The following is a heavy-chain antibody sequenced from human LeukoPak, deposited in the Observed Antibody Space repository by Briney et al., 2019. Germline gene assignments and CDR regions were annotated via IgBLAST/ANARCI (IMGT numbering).Heavy chain of an antibody. Sequence: GGSLRLSCVASGFIFNGYSMNWIRQTPEKGLEWISYISSSSNTIYYADSVKGRFTVSRDNAKNSLFLQMSSLRDDDTAVYYCARGWAQQFDPWGQGTLVIVSS. CDR2: ISSSSNTI. CDR3: ARGWAQQFDP. V-gene: IGHV3-48*02. CDR1: GFIFNGYS. D-gene: IGHD6-13*01. J-gene: IGHJ5*02.